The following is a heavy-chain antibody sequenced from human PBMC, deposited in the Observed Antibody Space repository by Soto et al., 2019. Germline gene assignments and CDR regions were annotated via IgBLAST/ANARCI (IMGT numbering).Heavy chain of an antibody. D-gene: IGHD3-3*01. CDR2: LPGRGGGYDT. Sequence: EVQLLESGGGLVQPGGSLRLSCAASGFTFISYAMTWVRQAPGKGLEWVSTLPGRGGGYDTYYAGSVKGRFTISRDNSKNTLYLQINYLRAEDTAVYYCAKGVWSGFGVYFDYWGQGTLVTVSS. CDR1: GFTFISYA. V-gene: IGHV3-23*01. CDR3: AKGVWSGFGVYFDY. J-gene: IGHJ4*02.